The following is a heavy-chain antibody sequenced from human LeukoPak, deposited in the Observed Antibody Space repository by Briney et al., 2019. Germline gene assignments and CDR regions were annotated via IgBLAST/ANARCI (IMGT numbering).Heavy chain of an antibody. CDR2: IYPGDSDT. D-gene: IGHD3-22*01. CDR1: GYSFTSYW. CDR3: ARRNNRYYYDSSGSRADAFDI. J-gene: IGHJ3*02. V-gene: IGHV5-51*01. Sequence: GEALQISCKGSGYSFTSYWIGWVRQMPGKGLEWMGIIYPGDSDTRYSPSFQGQVTISADKSISTAYLQWSSLKASDTAMYYCARRNNRYYYDSSGSRADAFDIWGQGTMVTVSS.